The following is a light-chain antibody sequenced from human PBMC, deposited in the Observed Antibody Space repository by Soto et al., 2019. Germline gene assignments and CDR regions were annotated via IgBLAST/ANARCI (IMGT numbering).Light chain of an antibody. Sequence: QSVLTQPASVSGSPGQSITVSCTGTSSDIGGYNYVSWYQQLPGTAPKLLIYDNNKRPSGTPDRFSGSKSGTSATLGITGLQTGDEADYYCGTWDSSLSVHVFGSGTKLTVL. CDR2: DNN. CDR3: GTWDSSLSVHV. CDR1: SSDIGGYNY. J-gene: IGLJ1*01. V-gene: IGLV1-51*01.